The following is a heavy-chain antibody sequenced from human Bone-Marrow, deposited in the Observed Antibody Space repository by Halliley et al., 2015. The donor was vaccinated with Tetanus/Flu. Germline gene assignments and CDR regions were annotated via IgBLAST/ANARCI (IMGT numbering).Heavy chain of an antibody. CDR2: IYSGGRT. J-gene: IGHJ6*02. V-gene: IGHV3-53*01. CDR3: ARSLGQWLVRSRTTGMDV. D-gene: IGHD6-19*01. Sequence: IYSGGRTYYADSVKGRFPSSRDKSKNTLYLQMNSLRAEGPAGYYCARSLGQWLVRSRTTGMDVWGQGTTVTVSS.